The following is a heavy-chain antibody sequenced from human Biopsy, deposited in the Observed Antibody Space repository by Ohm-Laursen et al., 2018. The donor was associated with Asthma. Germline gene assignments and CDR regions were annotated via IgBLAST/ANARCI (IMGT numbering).Heavy chain of an antibody. Sequence: SLRLSCTASGFTFRSYAMHWVRQAPGKGLEWVAVGGSYYDGGLKYYADSVNGRFTVSRDDSKNTLYLQMNSLRPDGTAVYYCARDVMEWYLPAFDFWGQGTLVTVSS. V-gene: IGHV3-30-3*01. D-gene: IGHD3-3*01. CDR3: ARDVMEWYLPAFDF. CDR1: GFTFRSYA. J-gene: IGHJ4*02. CDR2: GGSYYDGGLK.